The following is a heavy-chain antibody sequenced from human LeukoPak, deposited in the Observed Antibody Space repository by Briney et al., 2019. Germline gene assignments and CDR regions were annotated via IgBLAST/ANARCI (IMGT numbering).Heavy chain of an antibody. D-gene: IGHD4-17*01. CDR1: GGSISSYY. J-gene: IGHJ5*02. Sequence: PSETLSLTCTVSGGSISSYYWSWIRQPPGKGLEWIGYIYYGGSLTYNPSLKRRVTISEDKSKNQFSLKLNSVTPADTAVYYCARNGGLYGDYPWFDPWGQGTLVTVSS. CDR2: IYYGGSL. CDR3: ARNGGLYGDYPWFDP. V-gene: IGHV4-59*01.